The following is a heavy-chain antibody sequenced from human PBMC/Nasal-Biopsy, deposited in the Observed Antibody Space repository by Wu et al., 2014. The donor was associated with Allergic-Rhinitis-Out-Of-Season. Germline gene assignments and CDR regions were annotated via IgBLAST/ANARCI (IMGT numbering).Heavy chain of an antibody. Sequence: TLSLTCSVTGFYISSAYYWGWVRQSPGKGLEWIGSVHHSGKTYSNPTLRSRVSISMDTSRNQFSLTLNSVTAADTAIYYCARDQLPRDYWGQGTLVSVS. CDR1: GFYISSAYY. D-gene: IGHD1-1*01. J-gene: IGHJ4*02. CDR2: VHHSGKT. V-gene: IGHV4-38-2*02. CDR3: ARDQLPRDY.